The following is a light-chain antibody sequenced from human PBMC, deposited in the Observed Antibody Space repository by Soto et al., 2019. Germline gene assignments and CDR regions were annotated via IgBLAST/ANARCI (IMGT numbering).Light chain of an antibody. Sequence: ALAQPASVSGSPGQSITISCTGTSSDVGGYNYVSWYQLHPGKAPKLMVYEVSNRPSGVSNRFSGSKSGNTASLTISGLQAEDEADYYCSSYTSSTAYVFGTGTKVTVL. CDR1: SSDVGGYNY. V-gene: IGLV2-14*01. J-gene: IGLJ1*01. CDR2: EVS. CDR3: SSYTSSTAYV.